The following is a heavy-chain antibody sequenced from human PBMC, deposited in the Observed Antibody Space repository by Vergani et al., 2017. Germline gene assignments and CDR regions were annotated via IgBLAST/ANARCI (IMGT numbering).Heavy chain of an antibody. CDR3: ATIGYRRWGYYFDY. CDR2: ICHTEDT. J-gene: IGHJ4*02. V-gene: IGHV4-4*03. CDR1: GDSISSNNC. D-gene: IGHD2-2*02. Sequence: QVQLQESGPGLVKPPGTLSLTCAVSGDSISSNNCWTWVRQPPGKGLEWIGEICHTEDTKYSPSLKSRVTVSVDESRNLFSLRLNSVTAADTAVYYCATIGYRRWGYYFDYWGQGREVTVSS.